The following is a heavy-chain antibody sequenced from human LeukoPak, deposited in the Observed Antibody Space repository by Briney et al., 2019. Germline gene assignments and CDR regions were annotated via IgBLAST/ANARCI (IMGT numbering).Heavy chain of an antibody. CDR2: MNPDNGNT. D-gene: IGHD5-12*01. CDR1: GYTFISYD. CDR3: AREMRVGGYECCDFDQ. Sequence: GASVRVSCKASGYTFISYDINWVRQAPGQGLEWMGWMNPDNGNTGYAQKFQGRVTMTRDTSISTAYMELSSLRAEDTAVYYCAREMRVGGYECCDFDQWGQGTLVTVSS. V-gene: IGHV1-8*01. J-gene: IGHJ5*02.